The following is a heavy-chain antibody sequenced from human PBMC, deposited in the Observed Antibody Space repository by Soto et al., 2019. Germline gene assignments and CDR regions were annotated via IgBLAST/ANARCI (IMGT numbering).Heavy chain of an antibody. Sequence: SETLSLTCTVCGESICSSSSYWGWIRQPPGKGLEWIGKINHSGSTNYNPSLKSRVTISVDTSKNQFSLKLSSVTAADTAVYYCAGRHYYGSGKAENAFDIWGQGTMVTVSS. CDR2: INHSGST. J-gene: IGHJ3*02. CDR1: GESICSSSSY. V-gene: IGHV4-39*07. CDR3: AGRHYYGSGKAENAFDI. D-gene: IGHD3-10*01.